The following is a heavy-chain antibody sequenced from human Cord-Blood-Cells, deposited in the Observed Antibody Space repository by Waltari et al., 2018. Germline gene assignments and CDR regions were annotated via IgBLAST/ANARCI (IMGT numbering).Heavy chain of an antibody. CDR2: IKQDGSEK. Sequence: EVQLVESGGGLVQPGGSLRLSCAASGFTFSSSWMSCVRQAPGKGLEWVANIKQDGSEKYYVDSVKGRFTISRDNAKNSLYLQMNSLRAEDTAVYYCARDLYSSSWLFDYWGQGTLVTVSS. CDR3: ARDLYSSSWLFDY. J-gene: IGHJ4*02. V-gene: IGHV3-7*01. D-gene: IGHD6-13*01. CDR1: GFTFSSSW.